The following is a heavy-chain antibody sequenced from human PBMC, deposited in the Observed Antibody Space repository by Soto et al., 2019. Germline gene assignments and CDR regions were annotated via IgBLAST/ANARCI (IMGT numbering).Heavy chain of an antibody. CDR1: GGSISSGGYY. CDR3: ARKDSGYADYMDV. D-gene: IGHD5-12*01. CDR2: IYYSGST. V-gene: IGHV4-31*03. Sequence: QVQLQESGPGLVKPSQTLSLTCTVSGGSISSGGYYWSWIRQHPGKGLEWIGYIYYSGSTYYNPSLKSRVTMSVDTSENQFSLRLSSVTAADTAVYYCARKDSGYADYMDVWGKGTTATVSS. J-gene: IGHJ6*03.